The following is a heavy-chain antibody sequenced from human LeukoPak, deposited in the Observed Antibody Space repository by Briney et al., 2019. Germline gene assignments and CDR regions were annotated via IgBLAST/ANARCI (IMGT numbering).Heavy chain of an antibody. J-gene: IGHJ6*03. Sequence: GASVKVSCKASGYTFTSYYMHWVRQAPGQGLEWMGIINPSGGSTSYAQKFQGRVTMTRDTSTSTVYMELSSLRSEDTAVYYCARGCSGYNSDGDYYYYYMDVWGKGTTVTISS. D-gene: IGHD5-12*01. CDR2: INPSGGST. CDR3: ARGCSGYNSDGDYYYYYMDV. CDR1: GYTFTSYY. V-gene: IGHV1-46*01.